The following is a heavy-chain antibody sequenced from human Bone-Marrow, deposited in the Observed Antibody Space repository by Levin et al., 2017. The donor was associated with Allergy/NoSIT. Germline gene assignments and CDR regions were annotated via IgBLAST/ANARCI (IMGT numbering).Heavy chain of an antibody. D-gene: IGHD3-10*01. CDR2: IYHSGST. Sequence: KSSETLSLTCAVSGGSISSGGYSWSWIRQPPGKGLEWIGYIYHSGSTYYNPSLKSRVTISVDRSKNQFSLKLSSVTAADTAVYYCARGASPWFGESNYYYYMDVWGKGTTVTVSS. CDR1: GGSISSGGYS. V-gene: IGHV4-30-2*01. CDR3: ARGASPWFGESNYYYYMDV. J-gene: IGHJ6*03.